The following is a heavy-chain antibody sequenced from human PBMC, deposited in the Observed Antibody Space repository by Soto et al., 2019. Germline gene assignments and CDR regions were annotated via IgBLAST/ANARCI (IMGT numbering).Heavy chain of an antibody. CDR1: VVSITSSSHF. Sequence: NPSETLSLTCTASVVSITSSSHFWGWFRQPPWKGLEWIGTIYFTGNTYYTPSLKSRLTMSIDTSKNEFSLRLNSVTAADTAVYYCAGQTFTIAAASYGRSNWFDPWGPGTLVTVSS. D-gene: IGHD6-25*01. J-gene: IGHJ5*02. V-gene: IGHV4-39*01. CDR3: AGQTFTIAAASYGRSNWFDP. CDR2: IYFTGNT.